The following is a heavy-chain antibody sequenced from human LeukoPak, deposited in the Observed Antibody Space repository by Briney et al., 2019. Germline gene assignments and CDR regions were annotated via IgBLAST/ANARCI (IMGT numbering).Heavy chain of an antibody. J-gene: IGHJ4*02. V-gene: IGHV4-4*07. CDR1: GGSISSYY. Sequence: PSETLSLTCIVSGGSISSYYWSWIRQPAGKGLEWIGRIYTSGSTNYNPSLKSRVTMSVDTSKNQFSLKLSSVTAADTAVYYCARGPIPGELWFGYYFDYWGQGTLVTVSS. D-gene: IGHD5-18*01. CDR3: ARGPIPGELWFGYYFDY. CDR2: IYTSGST.